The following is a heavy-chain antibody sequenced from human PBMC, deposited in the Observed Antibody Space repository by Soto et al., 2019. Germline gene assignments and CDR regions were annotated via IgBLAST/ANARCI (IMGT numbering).Heavy chain of an antibody. CDR3: ARAVVSYYDSSGIFDY. Sequence: QVQLVQSGAEVKKPGASVKVSCKASGYTFTSYAMHWVRQAPGQRLEWMGWINAGNGNTKYSQKFQGRVTITRDTSASTAYMELSSLRSEDTAVYYCARAVVSYYDSSGIFDYWGQGTLVTVSS. J-gene: IGHJ4*02. CDR1: GYTFTSYA. V-gene: IGHV1-3*01. D-gene: IGHD3-22*01. CDR2: INAGNGNT.